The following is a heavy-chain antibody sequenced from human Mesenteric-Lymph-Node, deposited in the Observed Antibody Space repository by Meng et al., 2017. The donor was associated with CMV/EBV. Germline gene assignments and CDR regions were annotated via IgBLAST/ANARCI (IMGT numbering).Heavy chain of an antibody. J-gene: IGHJ3*01. CDR3: ARGMGGSGSDTFDL. D-gene: IGHD1-26*01. CDR1: GFTFDDYA. Sequence: GESLKISCAASGFTFDDYAMHWVRQAPGKGLEYVSVISGNGVSTYYADSVKGRFTISRDNSKNTLYLQAGSLSAEDMAVYFCARGMGGSGSDTFDLWGQGTLVTVSS. CDR2: ISGNGVST. V-gene: IGHV3-64*02.